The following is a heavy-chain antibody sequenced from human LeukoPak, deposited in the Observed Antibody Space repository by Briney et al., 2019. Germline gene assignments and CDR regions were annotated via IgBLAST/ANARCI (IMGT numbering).Heavy chain of an antibody. Sequence: SETLSLTCTASGGSISSGGYYWSWIRQHPGQGLEWIGYIYYSGSTYYSPSLKSRVTISVDTSKNQFSLKLSSVTAADTAVYYCARGAFYDGNNFDYWGQGTLVTVSS. V-gene: IGHV4-31*03. CDR3: ARGAFYDGNNFDY. CDR1: GGSISSGGYY. D-gene: IGHD4-23*01. J-gene: IGHJ4*02. CDR2: IYYSGST.